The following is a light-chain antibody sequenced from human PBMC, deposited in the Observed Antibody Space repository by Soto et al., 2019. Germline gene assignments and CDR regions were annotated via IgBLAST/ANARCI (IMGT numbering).Light chain of an antibody. CDR1: QSVSSK. V-gene: IGKV3-15*01. Sequence: EIVMTQSPATLSVSPGERATLSCRASQSVSSKLAWYQQKPGQAPRLLIYGASTRATGIPARFSGSGSGTEFTPTISSLQSEDFAVYYCQRYNNWPPTFGQGTKVEIK. J-gene: IGKJ1*01. CDR3: QRYNNWPPT. CDR2: GAS.